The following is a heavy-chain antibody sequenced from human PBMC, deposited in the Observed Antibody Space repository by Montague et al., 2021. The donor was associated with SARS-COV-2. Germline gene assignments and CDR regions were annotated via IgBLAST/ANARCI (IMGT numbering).Heavy chain of an antibody. V-gene: IGHV3-15*01. CDR3: TTDLDSARDT. J-gene: IGHJ5*02. Sequence: SLRLSCAASGFTFSHTWMNWFRPAPGKGLEWVGRIKSKSDGGTIDYTAPVKGRFTISRDDSKNTVFLQMDSLQTEDTAAYYCTTDLDSARDTWGQGTLVTVSS. D-gene: IGHD3-9*01. CDR2: IKSKSDGGTI. CDR1: GFTFSHTW.